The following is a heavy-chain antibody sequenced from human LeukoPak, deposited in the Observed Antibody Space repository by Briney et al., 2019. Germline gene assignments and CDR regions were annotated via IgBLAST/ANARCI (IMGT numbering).Heavy chain of an antibody. CDR3: ARGGYSYGSGYYYYYYMDV. D-gene: IGHD5-18*01. CDR1: GGTFSSYA. V-gene: IGHV1-69*06. J-gene: IGHJ6*03. CDR2: IIPIFGTA. Sequence: ASVKVSCKASGGTFSSYAISWVRQAPGQGLEWMGGIIPIFGTANYAQKFQGRVTITADKSTSTAYMELSSLRSEDTAVYYCARGGYSYGSGYYYYYYMDVWGKGTTVTVSS.